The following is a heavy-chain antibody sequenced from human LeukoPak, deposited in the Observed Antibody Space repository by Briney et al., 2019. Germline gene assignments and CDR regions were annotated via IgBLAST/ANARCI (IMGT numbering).Heavy chain of an antibody. CDR1: GGSISSYY. Sequence: SETLSLTCTVSGGSISSYYWSWIRQPPGKGLEWIGYIYYSGSTNYNPSLKSRVTISVDTSKSQFSLKLSSVTAADTAVYYCARDITYYGMDVWGQGTTVTVSS. CDR2: IYYSGST. V-gene: IGHV4-59*01. D-gene: IGHD3-10*01. J-gene: IGHJ6*02. CDR3: ARDITYYGMDV.